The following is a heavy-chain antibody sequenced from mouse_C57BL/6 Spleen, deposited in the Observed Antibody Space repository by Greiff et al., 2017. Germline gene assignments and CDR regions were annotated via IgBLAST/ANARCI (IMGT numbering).Heavy chain of an antibody. CDR1: GYTFTDYE. V-gene: IGHV1-15*01. CDR2: IDPETGGT. CDR3: TRDGNYDWYFDV. Sequence: QVQLQQSGAELVRPGASVTLSCKASGYTFTDYEMHWVKQTPVHGLEWIGAIDPETGGTAYNQKFKGKAILTADKSSSTAYMELRSLTSEDSAVYYGTRDGNYDWYFDVWGTGTTVTVSS. J-gene: IGHJ1*03. D-gene: IGHD2-1*01.